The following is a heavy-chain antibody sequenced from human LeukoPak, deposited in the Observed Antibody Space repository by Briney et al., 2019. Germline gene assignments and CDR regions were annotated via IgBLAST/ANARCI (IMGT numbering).Heavy chain of an antibody. CDR3: AKDRVGYYDSFQFYDY. Sequence: GGSLRLSSAASGFTFSSYAMSWVRQAPGKGLEWVSAISGSGGSTYYAASVKGRFTISRDNSKNTLYLQMNSLRAEDTAVYYCAKDRVGYYDSFQFYDYWGQRTLVTVSS. CDR2: ISGSGGST. D-gene: IGHD3-22*01. CDR1: GFTFSSYA. J-gene: IGHJ4*02. V-gene: IGHV3-23*01.